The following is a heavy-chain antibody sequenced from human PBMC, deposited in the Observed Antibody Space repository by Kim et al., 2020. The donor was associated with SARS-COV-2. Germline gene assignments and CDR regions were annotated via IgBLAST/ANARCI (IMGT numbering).Heavy chain of an antibody. V-gene: IGHV3-23*01. D-gene: IGHD6-19*01. Sequence: GGSLRLSCAASGFSFSSYAMSWVRQAPGKGLEWVSSITGSGGNTYYADSVKGRFTISRDNSKNTLYLQINTLRAEDTAVYYCAKDRQQWLTNWFDPWGQGTLVTVSS. J-gene: IGHJ5*02. CDR2: ITGSGGNT. CDR3: AKDRQQWLTNWFDP. CDR1: GFSFSSYA.